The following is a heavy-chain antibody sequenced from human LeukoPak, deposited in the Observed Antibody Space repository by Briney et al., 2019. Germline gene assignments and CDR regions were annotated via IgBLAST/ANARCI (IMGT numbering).Heavy chain of an antibody. CDR2: ISYDGSNK. CDR1: GFTFSSYA. Sequence: GGSLRLSCTASGFTFSSYAMHWVRQAPGKGLEWVAVISYDGSNKYYADSVKGRFTISRDNSKNTLYLQMNSLRAEDTAVYYCARDSVYYDSSGYLDYWGQGTLVTVSS. D-gene: IGHD3-22*01. V-gene: IGHV3-30-3*01. J-gene: IGHJ4*02. CDR3: ARDSVYYDSSGYLDY.